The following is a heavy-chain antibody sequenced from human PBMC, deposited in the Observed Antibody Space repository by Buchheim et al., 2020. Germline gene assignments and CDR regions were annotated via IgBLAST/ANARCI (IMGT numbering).Heavy chain of an antibody. CDR3: ARGLADRSYDY. J-gene: IGHJ4*02. V-gene: IGHV6-1*02. CDR1: RDSVSSSSVA. CDR2: TYYRSKWRN. D-gene: IGHD6-19*01. Sequence: QVQLQQSGPGLVKPSQTLSLTCAISRDSVSSSSVAWHWIRQSPSRGLEWLGRTYYRSKWRNDYAASVNSRLTINPDTSKNQVSLQLNSVTPEDTAMYYCARGLADRSYDYWGQGTL.